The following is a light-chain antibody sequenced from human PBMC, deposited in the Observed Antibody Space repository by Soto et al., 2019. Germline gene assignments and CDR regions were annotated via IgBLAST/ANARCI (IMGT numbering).Light chain of an antibody. V-gene: IGKV1-5*01. CDR2: DAS. CDR1: QSISSW. Sequence: DIQMTQSPSTLYASVGDRVTITCRASQSISSWLAWYQQKPGKAPKLLIYDASSLESGVPSRFSCSGSGTEFTLTISSLQPDDFATYYRQQYNSYSQYTFGQGNKLEIQ. J-gene: IGKJ2*01. CDR3: QQYNSYSQYT.